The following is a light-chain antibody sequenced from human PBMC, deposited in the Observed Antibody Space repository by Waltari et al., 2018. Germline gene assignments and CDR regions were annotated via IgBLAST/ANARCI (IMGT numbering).Light chain of an antibody. CDR3: SSYISSSTLEL. Sequence: HSALTQPASVSGSPGQSITISCTGTSSDVGGYNYVSWYQQHPGQAPNLMIYDVSNRPSGVCNRFSGSKAGNTASLTISGLQAEDEADYYCSSYISSSTLELFGGGTSLTVL. J-gene: IGLJ2*01. V-gene: IGLV2-14*03. CDR2: DVS. CDR1: SSDVGGYNY.